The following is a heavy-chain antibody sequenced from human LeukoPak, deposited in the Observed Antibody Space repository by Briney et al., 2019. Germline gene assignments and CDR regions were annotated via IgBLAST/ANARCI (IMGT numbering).Heavy chain of an antibody. D-gene: IGHD6-19*01. CDR1: GFTLSDYY. CDR2: ISSSSAAI. Sequence: PGGSLRLSCAASGFTLSDYYMAWIRQAPGKGLEWISYISSSSAAIYYADSVKGRFTISRDNTKNALYLQMNSLRADDTAVYFCARDSTWLLDYWGQGTLITVSS. J-gene: IGHJ4*02. CDR3: ARDSTWLLDY. V-gene: IGHV3-11*01.